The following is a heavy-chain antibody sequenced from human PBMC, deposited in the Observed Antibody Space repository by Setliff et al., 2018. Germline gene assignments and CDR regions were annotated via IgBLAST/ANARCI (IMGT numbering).Heavy chain of an antibody. CDR1: GYSVTSGHY. Sequence: PSETLSLTCDVSGYSVTSGHYWGWIRQPPGKGLEWIGSMYPGRSTYYNPSLKSRVTMSINTSKKQFSLMMNSVTAADTGVYFCARVVPTARRGRLYYYYMDVWDKGATVTVSS. D-gene: IGHD2-2*01. CDR3: ARVVPTARRGRLYYYYMDV. CDR2: MYPGRST. J-gene: IGHJ6*03. V-gene: IGHV4-38-2*01.